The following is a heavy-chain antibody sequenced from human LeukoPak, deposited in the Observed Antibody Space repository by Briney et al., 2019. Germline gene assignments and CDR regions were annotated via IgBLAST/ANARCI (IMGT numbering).Heavy chain of an antibody. J-gene: IGHJ4*02. CDR1: GFTFSSYS. Sequence: PGGSLRPSCAASGFTFSSYSMNWVRQAPGKGLEWVSSISSSSSSYIYYADSVKGRFTISRDNAKNSLYLQMNSLRAEDTAVYYCARDLDNWNYVDWGQGTLVTVSS. CDR3: ARDLDNWNYVD. D-gene: IGHD1-7*01. V-gene: IGHV3-21*01. CDR2: ISSSSSSYI.